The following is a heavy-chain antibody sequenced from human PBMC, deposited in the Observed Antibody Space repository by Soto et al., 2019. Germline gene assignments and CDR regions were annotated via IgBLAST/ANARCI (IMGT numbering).Heavy chain of an antibody. V-gene: IGHV3-23*01. J-gene: IGHJ4*02. Sequence: XGSLRLSCAASGFTLGRYGMRWVRQAPGKGLEWVSAVSPNGQGIYYADSVRGRFTISRDFSKNTVFLHMDSLRAEDTAVYYCAKDRDYPRDYFHYWGQGTLVTVSS. CDR3: AKDRDYPRDYFHY. D-gene: IGHD3-10*01. CDR2: VSPNGQGI. CDR1: GFTLGRYG.